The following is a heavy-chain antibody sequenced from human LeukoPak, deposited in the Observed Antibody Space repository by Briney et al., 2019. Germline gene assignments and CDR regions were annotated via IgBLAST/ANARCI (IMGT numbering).Heavy chain of an antibody. CDR2: INHSGST. D-gene: IGHD3-22*01. V-gene: IGHV4-34*01. CDR1: GGSFNGYY. Sequence: SETLSLTCAVYGGSFNGYYWSWIRQPPGKGLEWIGEINHSGSTDYNLSLKSRVTISVDTSKKQFSLKLSSVTAADTAVYYCARRKNGYVSRSYRRGWLDPWGQGTLVTVSS. J-gene: IGHJ5*02. CDR3: ARRKNGYVSRSYRRGWLDP.